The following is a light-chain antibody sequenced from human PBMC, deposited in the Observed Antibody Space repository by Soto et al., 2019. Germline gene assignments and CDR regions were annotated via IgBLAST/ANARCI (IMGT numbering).Light chain of an antibody. Sequence: EIVMTQSPATLSVSPGERATLSCRASQSVSSNLAWYQQKPGQAPRLLIYGASTRATAITARFSGSGSGTEFTLTISSLQSEDFAVYYCEQYNNWPHAFGGGTKVDI. CDR3: EQYNNWPHA. V-gene: IGKV3-15*01. J-gene: IGKJ4*01. CDR2: GAS. CDR1: QSVSSN.